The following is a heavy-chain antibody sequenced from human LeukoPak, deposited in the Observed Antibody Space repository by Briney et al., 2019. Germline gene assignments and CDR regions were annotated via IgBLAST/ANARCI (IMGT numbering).Heavy chain of an antibody. V-gene: IGHV3-21*01. Sequence: GGSLRLSCAASGFTFSSYSMNWVRQAPGKGLEWVSSISSSSYIYYADSVKGRFTISRDNAKNSLYLQMNSLRAEDTAVYYCARLSWGGDAFDIWGQGTMVTVSS. CDR3: ARLSWGGDAFDI. D-gene: IGHD3-16*01. J-gene: IGHJ3*02. CDR2: ISSSSYI. CDR1: GFTFSSYS.